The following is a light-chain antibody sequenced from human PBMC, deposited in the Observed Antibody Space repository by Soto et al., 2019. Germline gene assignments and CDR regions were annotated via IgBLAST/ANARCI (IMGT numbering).Light chain of an antibody. CDR3: QQYNHWPRT. CDR1: QSVTSS. CDR2: GAS. Sequence: EIVLTQSPGTLSLSPGERVTLSCRASQSVTSSYIAWYQQKPGQAPRLLIYGASTRATDIPARFSGSGSGTEFTLTISSLQSEDSGVYYCQQYNHWPRTFGQGTKVDNK. V-gene: IGKV3-15*01. J-gene: IGKJ1*01.